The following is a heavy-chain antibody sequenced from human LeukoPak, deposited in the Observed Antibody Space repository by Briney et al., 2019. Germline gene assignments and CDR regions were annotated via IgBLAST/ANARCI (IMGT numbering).Heavy chain of an antibody. Sequence: SETLSLTCTVSGGSISSYYRSWIRQPPGKGLEWIGYIYYSGSTNYNPSLKSRVTISVDTSKNQFSLKLSSVTAADTAVYYCARDPYDYVWGSYPESAFDIWGQGTMVTVSS. CDR1: GGSISSYY. V-gene: IGHV4-59*01. CDR2: IYYSGST. J-gene: IGHJ3*02. D-gene: IGHD3-16*02. CDR3: ARDPYDYVWGSYPESAFDI.